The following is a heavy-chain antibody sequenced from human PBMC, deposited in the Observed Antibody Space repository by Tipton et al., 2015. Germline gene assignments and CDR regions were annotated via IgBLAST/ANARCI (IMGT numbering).Heavy chain of an antibody. CDR1: GYIFTNYW. Sequence: VQLVQSGAEVKKPGESLKISCKGSGYIFTNYWIGWVRQVPGKGLEWMGIIFPSDSDTRYSPSFQGQVTISADKSISTVYLQWNSLKASDSGMFYCARQRDDYFDLWGQGTLVTVSA. CDR3: ARQRDDYFDL. D-gene: IGHD2-21*02. CDR2: IFPSDSDT. V-gene: IGHV5-51*01. J-gene: IGHJ4*02.